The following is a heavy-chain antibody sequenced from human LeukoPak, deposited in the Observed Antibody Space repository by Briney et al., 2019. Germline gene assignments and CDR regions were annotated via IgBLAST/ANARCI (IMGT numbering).Heavy chain of an antibody. D-gene: IGHD4-23*01. Sequence: PSETLSLTCTVSGGSVRGTYYWSWIRQPPGKGLEWIGHIYYSGSTNYNPSLKSRVTISLDTSKNQFSLELSSVTDADTAVYYCARDGRATVVTPERAFDIWGQGTMVTVSS. V-gene: IGHV4-61*01. CDR3: ARDGRATVVTPERAFDI. CDR2: IYYSGST. CDR1: GGSVRGTYY. J-gene: IGHJ3*02.